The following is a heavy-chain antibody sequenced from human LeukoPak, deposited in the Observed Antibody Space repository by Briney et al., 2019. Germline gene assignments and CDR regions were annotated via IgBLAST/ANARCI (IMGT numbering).Heavy chain of an antibody. CDR2: IKGDWHDT. J-gene: IGHJ4*02. D-gene: IGHD3-10*01. CDR3: ASDRVLGSGSLDN. V-gene: IGHV3-74*01. Sequence: GGSLRPSCTASGFRFSDFWMPWVRQPQGRGLEWVSRIKGDWHDTTYADSVKGRFTISRDNAQNTLYLQMNSLRVEDTAVYYCASDRVLGSGSLDNWGQGTLVTVSS. CDR1: GFRFSDFW.